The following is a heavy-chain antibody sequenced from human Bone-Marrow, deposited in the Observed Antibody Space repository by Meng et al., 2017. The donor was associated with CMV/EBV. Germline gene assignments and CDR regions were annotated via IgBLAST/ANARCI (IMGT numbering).Heavy chain of an antibody. CDR3: ARDRDDFWSGSLGY. CDR2: IIPILGIA. Sequence: SVKVSCKASGGTFSSYTISWVRQAPGQGLEWMGRIIPILGIANYAQKFQGRVTITADKSTSTAYMELSSLRSEDTAVYYCARDRDDFWSGSLGYWGQGTLVSVSS. J-gene: IGHJ4*02. CDR1: GGTFSSYT. V-gene: IGHV1-69*04. D-gene: IGHD3-3*01.